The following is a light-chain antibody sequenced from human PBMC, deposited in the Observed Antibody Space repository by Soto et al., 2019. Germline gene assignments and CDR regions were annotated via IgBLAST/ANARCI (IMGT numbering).Light chain of an antibody. CDR2: DAY. V-gene: IGKV1-33*01. Sequence: DIHMTQSPSSLSASVGDRVTITCQASQDINNYLNWYQQKPGKAPQVLIYDAYKLETGVPSRFMGSGAGTDFTFTISSLQPDDIATNYCQQYDKLPLTFGGGTKVDIK. J-gene: IGKJ4*01. CDR1: QDINNY. CDR3: QQYDKLPLT.